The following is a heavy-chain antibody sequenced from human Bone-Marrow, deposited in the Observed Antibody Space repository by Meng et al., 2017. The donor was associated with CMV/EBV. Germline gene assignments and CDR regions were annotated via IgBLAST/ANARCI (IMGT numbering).Heavy chain of an antibody. D-gene: IGHD3-3*01. CDR1: GYSISSGYY. J-gene: IGHJ4*02. V-gene: IGHV4-38-2*02. CDR2: IYHSGST. CDR3: ARSDYDFWSGYYAYNYFDY. Sequence: SETLSLTCTVSGYSISSGYYWGWIRQPPGKGLEWIGSIYHSGSTYYNPSLKSRVTISVDTSKNQFSLKLSSVTAADTAVYYCARSDYDFWSGYYAYNYFDYWGQGKLVPVSS.